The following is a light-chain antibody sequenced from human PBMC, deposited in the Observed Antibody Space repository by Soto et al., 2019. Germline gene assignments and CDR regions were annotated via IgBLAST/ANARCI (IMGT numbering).Light chain of an antibody. J-gene: IGKJ4*01. CDR3: QQYGSSPLT. CDR2: DAS. CDR1: QSVSSSY. V-gene: IGKV3D-20*01. Sequence: EIVLTQSPGTLSLSPGERATLSCRASQSVSSSYLAWYQQKPGLAPRLLIYDASSRATGIPDRFSGSASGTDFTLTISRLEPEDFAVYYCQQYGSSPLTFGGGTKVDIK.